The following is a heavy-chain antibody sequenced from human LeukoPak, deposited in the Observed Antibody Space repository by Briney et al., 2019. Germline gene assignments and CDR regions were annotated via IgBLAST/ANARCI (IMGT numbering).Heavy chain of an antibody. CDR2: IYHSGGT. J-gene: IGHJ4*02. CDR3: ARESRTGEDYYFDY. CDR1: GDSISSGGFS. D-gene: IGHD7-27*01. Sequence: PSQTLSLTCAVSGDSISSGGFSWSWIRQPPGEGLEWIGYIYHSGGTYYNPSLKSRVTMSVDRSKNQFSLNLSSVTAADTAVYYCARESRTGEDYYFDYWGQGTLVTVSS. V-gene: IGHV4-30-2*01.